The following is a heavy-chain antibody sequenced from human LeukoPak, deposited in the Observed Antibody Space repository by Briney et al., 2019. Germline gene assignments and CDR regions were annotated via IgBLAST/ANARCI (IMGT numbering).Heavy chain of an antibody. J-gene: IGHJ4*02. CDR3: ARVPTYPTYYYDSSGYYSPWYFDY. V-gene: IGHV1-18*01. CDR1: GYTFTSYG. Sequence: ASVKVSCKASGYTFTSYGISWVRQAPGQGLEWMGWISAYNGNTNYAQKLQGRVTMTTDTSTSTAYMELRSLRSDDTALYYCARVPTYPTYYYDSSGYYSPWYFDYWGQGTLVTVSS. CDR2: ISAYNGNT. D-gene: IGHD3-22*01.